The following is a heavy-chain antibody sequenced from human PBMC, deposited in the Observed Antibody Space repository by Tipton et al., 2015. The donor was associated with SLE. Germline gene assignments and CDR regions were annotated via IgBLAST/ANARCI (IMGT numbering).Heavy chain of an antibody. V-gene: IGHV3-30*02. D-gene: IGHD6-13*01. J-gene: IGHJ5*02. Sequence: WVRQPPGKGLEWMAYIRHDGNAKNYADSVKGRFTISRDNSKNTVSLQMNSLTTEDTAVYYCAKDDGSSYFNWFDPWGQGTLVTVSS. CDR2: IRHDGNAK. CDR3: AKDDGSSYFNWFDP.